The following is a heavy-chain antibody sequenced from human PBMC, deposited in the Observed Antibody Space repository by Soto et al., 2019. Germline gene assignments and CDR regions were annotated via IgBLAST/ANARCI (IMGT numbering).Heavy chain of an antibody. V-gene: IGHV1-18*01. CDR3: ARAAAASPQHDAFDI. CDR2: ISAYNGNT. D-gene: IGHD6-13*01. J-gene: IGHJ3*02. Sequence: QVQLVQSGAEVKKPGASVKVSCKASGYTFTSYGISWVRQAPGQGLEWMGWISAYNGNTNYAQKLRGRVTMTTDTSTSTASMELRSLRSDDTAVYYCARAAAASPQHDAFDIWGQGTMVTVSS. CDR1: GYTFTSYG.